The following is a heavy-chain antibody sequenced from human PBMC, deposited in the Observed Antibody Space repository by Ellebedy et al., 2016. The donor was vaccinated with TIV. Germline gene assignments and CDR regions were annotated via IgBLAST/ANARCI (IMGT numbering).Heavy chain of an antibody. V-gene: IGHV3-23*01. CDR3: ARLPSGRIARDVGVAWFGH. J-gene: IGHJ5*02. CDR1: GFTFSTYS. CDR2: ISGLGVYA. D-gene: IGHD6-13*01. Sequence: PGGSLRLSCEVSGFTFSTYSMAWVRQAPGKGLEYVSVISGLGVYAYYAASVKGRFTIFKDESQNTLYLHMNSLRVDDTALYYCARLPSGRIARDVGVAWFGHWGQGTLVTVSS.